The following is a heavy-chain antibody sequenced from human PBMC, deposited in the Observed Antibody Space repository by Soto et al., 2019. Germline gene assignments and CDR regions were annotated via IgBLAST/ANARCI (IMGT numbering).Heavy chain of an antibody. Sequence: PGGSLRLSCAASGFTFSSYCMNWVRQAPGKGLEWVANIKQDGSEKYYADSVKGRFTISRDNAKNTLYLQMNGLRAEDTAVYYCARAVAHDSSGWSRISYYYGMDVWGQGTTVT. D-gene: IGHD6-19*01. CDR3: ARAVAHDSSGWSRISYYYGMDV. CDR1: GFTFSSYC. CDR2: IKQDGSEK. V-gene: IGHV3-7*01. J-gene: IGHJ6*02.